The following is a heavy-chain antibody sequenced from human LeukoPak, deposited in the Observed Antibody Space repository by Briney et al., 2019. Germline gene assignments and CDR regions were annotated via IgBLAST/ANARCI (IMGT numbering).Heavy chain of an antibody. D-gene: IGHD2-2*02. CDR1: GFTFNSYA. Sequence: PGGSLRLSCAASGFTFNSYAMQWVRQAPGKGLEFVSVIDNDRDSTYYADSVEGRFIISRDNSKNTLYLQMGSLRADDMAVYYFARADCSSSRCYTVAYWGQGTRVTVSS. J-gene: IGHJ4*02. V-gene: IGHV3-64*02. CDR2: IDNDRDST. CDR3: ARADCSSSRCYTVAY.